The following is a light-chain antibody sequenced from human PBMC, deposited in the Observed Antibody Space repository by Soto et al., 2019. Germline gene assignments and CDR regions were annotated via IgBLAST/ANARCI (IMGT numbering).Light chain of an antibody. V-gene: IGLV3-27*01. J-gene: IGLJ2*01. CDR3: YSAADNNLHVV. CDR1: VLAKKY. CDR2: KDS. Sequence: SYELTQPSSVSVSPGQTASITCSGDVLAKKYARWFQQKPGQAPVLVIYKDSERPSGIPERFSGSSSGTTVTLTISGAQVEDEADYYCYSAADNNLHVVFGGGTKVTVL.